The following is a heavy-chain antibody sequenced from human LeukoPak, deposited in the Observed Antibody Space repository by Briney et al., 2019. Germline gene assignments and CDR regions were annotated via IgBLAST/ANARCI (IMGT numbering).Heavy chain of an antibody. V-gene: IGHV4-34*01. J-gene: IGHJ6*03. CDR3: ARGRITMVRGVIIKTGNYYYMDV. CDR1: GGSFSGYY. Sequence: SETLSLTCAVYGGSFSGYYWSRIRQPPGKGLGWIGEINHSGSTNYNPSLKSRVTISVDTSKNQFSLKLSSVTAADTAVYYCARGRITMVRGVIIKTGNYYYMDVWGKGTTVTVSS. CDR2: INHSGST. D-gene: IGHD3-10*01.